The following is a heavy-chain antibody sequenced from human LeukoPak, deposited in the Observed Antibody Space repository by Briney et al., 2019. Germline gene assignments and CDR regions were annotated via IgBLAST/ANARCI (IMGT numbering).Heavy chain of an antibody. CDR3: ARGGYTYYFDY. V-gene: IGHV4-4*02. J-gene: IGHJ4*02. CDR1: GDSISSNEW. D-gene: IGHD5-18*01. CDR2: VFHSGST. Sequence: SETLSLTCSVSGDSISSNEWWSWVRQPPGKGLEWIGEVFHSGSTNFNPSLKSRVTISVDTSKNQFSLKLSSVTAADTAVYYCARGGYTYYFDYWGQGTLVTVSS.